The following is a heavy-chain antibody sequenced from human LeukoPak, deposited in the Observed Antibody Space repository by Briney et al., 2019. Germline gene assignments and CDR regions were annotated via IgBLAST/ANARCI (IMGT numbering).Heavy chain of an antibody. J-gene: IGHJ4*02. Sequence: GGSLRLSCAASGFTFSSYAMSWVRQAPGKGLEWVSRISGSGLNTYYADSVKGRFTISRDKSKNTLYLQMNSLRAEDTALYYCAKGVTPVISLQFFDYWGQGTLITVSS. CDR3: AKGVTPVISLQFFDY. V-gene: IGHV3-23*01. CDR1: GFTFSSYA. CDR2: ISGSGLNT. D-gene: IGHD4-17*01.